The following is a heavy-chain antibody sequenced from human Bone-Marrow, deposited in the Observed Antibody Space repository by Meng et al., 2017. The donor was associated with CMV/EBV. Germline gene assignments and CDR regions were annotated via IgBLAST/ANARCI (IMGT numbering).Heavy chain of an antibody. V-gene: IGHV4-34*01. CDR2: INHSGST. CDR3: ARGPSNWNAKYYYYYYGMGV. J-gene: IGHJ6*02. CDR1: GGSFSGYY. Sequence: SETLSLTCAVYGGSFSGYYWSWIRQPPGKGLEWIGEINHSGSTNYNPSLKSRVTISVDTSKNQFSLKLSSVTAADTAVYYCARGPSNWNAKYYYYYYGMGVWGQGTTVTV. D-gene: IGHD1-20*01.